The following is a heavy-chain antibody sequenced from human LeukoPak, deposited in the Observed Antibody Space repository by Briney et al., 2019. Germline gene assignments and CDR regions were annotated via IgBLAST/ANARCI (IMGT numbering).Heavy chain of an antibody. J-gene: IGHJ5*02. Sequence: EASVKVSCKASGGTFSSYAISWVRQAPGQGLEWMGRIIPTLGIANYAQKFQGRVTITADKSTSTAYMELSSLRSEDTAVYYCARDGSDGSCDPWGQGTLVTVSS. CDR1: GGTFSSYA. CDR2: IIPTLGIA. V-gene: IGHV1-69*04. D-gene: IGHD2-15*01. CDR3: ARDGSDGSCDP.